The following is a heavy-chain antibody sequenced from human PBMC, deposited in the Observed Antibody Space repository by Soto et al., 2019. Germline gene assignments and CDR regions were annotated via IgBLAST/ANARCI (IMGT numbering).Heavy chain of an antibody. CDR1: GASMSEYF. CDR2: IYYLGST. V-gene: IGHV4-59*01. D-gene: IGHD3-10*01. Sequence: SETLSLTCTVSGASMSEYFWSWTRQSPGKGLEWIGYIYYLGSTDYNPSLKSRVTISVDTSKRQFSLRLTSVTAADTAVYYCARDGYDGSGSPYPAFWGPGTQVTVSS. CDR3: ARDGYDGSGSPYPAF. J-gene: IGHJ4*02.